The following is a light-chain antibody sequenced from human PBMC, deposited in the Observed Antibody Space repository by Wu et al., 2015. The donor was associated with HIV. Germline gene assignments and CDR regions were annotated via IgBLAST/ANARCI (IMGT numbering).Light chain of an antibody. Sequence: AIRMTQSPSSLSASTGDRVTITCRASQGISSYLAWYQQKPGKAPKLLIYAASTLPSEVPSRFSGSGSGTDFTLTISCLQSEDFATYYCQQYYNYPPTFGPGTKVDIK. V-gene: IGKV1-8*01. J-gene: IGKJ3*01. CDR3: QQYYNYPPT. CDR2: AAS. CDR1: QGISSY.